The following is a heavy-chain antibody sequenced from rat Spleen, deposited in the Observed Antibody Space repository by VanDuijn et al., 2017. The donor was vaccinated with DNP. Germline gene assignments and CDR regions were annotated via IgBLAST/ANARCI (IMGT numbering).Heavy chain of an antibody. CDR3: TRASGSPFAF. D-gene: IGHD1-4*01. V-gene: IGHV2-72*01. CDR2: IWAGGKT. J-gene: IGHJ3*01. CDR1: GFSLTSSG. Sequence: QVQLKESGPGLMQPSETLSLTCTVSGFSLTSSGVGWVRQTLGKGLVWMGTIWAGGKTNYNSAVQSRLSISRDTSKSQVFLNMNSLQPEDTAIYFCTRASGSPFAFWGQGTLVTVSS.